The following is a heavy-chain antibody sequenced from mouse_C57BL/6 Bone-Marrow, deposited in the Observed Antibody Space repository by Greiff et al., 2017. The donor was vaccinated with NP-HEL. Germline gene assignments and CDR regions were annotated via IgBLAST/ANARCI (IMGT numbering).Heavy chain of an antibody. V-gene: IGHV1-78*01. CDR2: IYPRDGST. CDR3: ASITTVVERVPGYDY. D-gene: IGHD1-1*01. J-gene: IGHJ2*01. CDR1: GYTFTDHT. Sequence: QVQLQQSDAELVKPGASVKISCKVSGYTFTDHTIHWMKQRPEQGLEWIGYIYPRDGSTKYNEKFKGKATLTADKSSSTAYMQLNSLTSEDSAVYFCASITTVVERVPGYDYWGQGTTLTVSS.